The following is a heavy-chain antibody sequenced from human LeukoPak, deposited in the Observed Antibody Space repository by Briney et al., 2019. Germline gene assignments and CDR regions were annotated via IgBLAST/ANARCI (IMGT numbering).Heavy chain of an antibody. CDR3: ARQVAGTRGMDV. J-gene: IGHJ6*02. CDR2: IYYSGST. Sequence: SSETLSLTCTVSGGSNSSYYWSWIRQPPGKGLEWIGYIYYSGSTNYNPSLKSRVTISVDTSKNQFSLKLSSVTAADTAVYYCARQVAGTRGMDVWGQGTTVTVSS. V-gene: IGHV4-59*08. D-gene: IGHD6-19*01. CDR1: GGSNSSYY.